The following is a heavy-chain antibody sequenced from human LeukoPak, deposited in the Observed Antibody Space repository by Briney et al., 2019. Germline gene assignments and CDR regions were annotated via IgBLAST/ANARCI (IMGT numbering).Heavy chain of an antibody. CDR1: GGSFSGYY. CDR2: INHSGST. CDR3: ARQTGSGLFILP. Sequence: PSETLSLTCAVYGGSFSGYYWSWIRQPPGKGLEWIGEINHSGSTKYNPSLKSRVIIAVDTSKNQFSLKLSSVTAADTAVYYCARQTGSGLFILPGGQGTLVTVSS. D-gene: IGHD3/OR15-3a*01. J-gene: IGHJ4*02. V-gene: IGHV4-34*01.